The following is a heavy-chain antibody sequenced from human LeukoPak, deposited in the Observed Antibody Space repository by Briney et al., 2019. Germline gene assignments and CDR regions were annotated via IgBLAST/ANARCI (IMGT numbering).Heavy chain of an antibody. D-gene: IGHD3-22*01. CDR2: ISYDGSNE. J-gene: IGHJ4*02. CDR1: GFTFSSYG. Sequence: GGSLRLSCAASGFTFSSYGMHWVRQAPGKGLEWVAVISYDGSNEYYADSVKGRFTISRDNSKNTLYLQMNSLRAEDTAVYYCAKATHYYYDSSAYYFDYWGQGTLVTVSS. CDR3: AKATHYYYDSSAYYFDY. V-gene: IGHV3-30*18.